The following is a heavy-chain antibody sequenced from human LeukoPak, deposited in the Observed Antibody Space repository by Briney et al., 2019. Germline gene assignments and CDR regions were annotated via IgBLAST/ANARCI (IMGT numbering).Heavy chain of an antibody. V-gene: IGHV4-39*07. CDR3: APRADYPDAFDI. J-gene: IGHJ3*02. D-gene: IGHD4-11*01. Sequence: SETLSLTCSVSGGSISSSSYYWGWIRQPPGKGLEWIGSIYYSGSTYYNPSLKSRVTISVDTSKNQFSLKLSSVTAADTAVYYCAPRADYPDAFDIWGQGTMVTVSS. CDR1: GGSISSSSYY. CDR2: IYYSGST.